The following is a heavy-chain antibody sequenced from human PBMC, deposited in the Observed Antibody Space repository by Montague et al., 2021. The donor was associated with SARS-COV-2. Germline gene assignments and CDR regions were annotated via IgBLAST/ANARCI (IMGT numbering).Heavy chain of an antibody. V-gene: IGHV4-34*01. Sequence: ETLSLTCAVYGESFSEYIWNWIRQPPGKGLEWIGEINHRGLTKYNPSLNSRVTLSVDTSRNQFSLKLNSVAAAGTAMYYCVRSVGRRGTLYSSGWSKYPFDFWGQGTLVTVSS. CDR2: INHRGLT. D-gene: IGHD6-19*01. J-gene: IGHJ4*02. CDR3: VRSVGRRGTLYSSGWSKYPFDF. CDR1: GESFSEYI.